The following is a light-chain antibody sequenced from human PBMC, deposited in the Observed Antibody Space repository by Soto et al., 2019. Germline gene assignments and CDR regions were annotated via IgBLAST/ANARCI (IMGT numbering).Light chain of an antibody. CDR1: QSIVRW. J-gene: IGKJ1*01. CDR2: DAS. V-gene: IGKV1-5*01. Sequence: DIHMTQSPSTLSASIGDRVTISCRASQSIVRWLAWYQQKPGKAPNLLIYDASNLESGVPSRFSGSGSGTEFTLTISSLQPDDFATYYCQQYHNYRTFGQGTKVDIK. CDR3: QQYHNYRT.